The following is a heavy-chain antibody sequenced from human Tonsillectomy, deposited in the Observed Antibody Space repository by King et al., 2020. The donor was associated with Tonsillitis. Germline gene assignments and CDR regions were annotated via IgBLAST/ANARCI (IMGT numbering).Heavy chain of an antibody. CDR1: GGSISSGTYF. V-gene: IGHV4-61*02. CDR2: IHSSGST. Sequence: VQLQESGPGLVKPSQTLSLTCTVSGGSISSGTYFWNWIRQPAGKALEWIGRIHSSGSTNYNPSLKSRVTISLDTSTNQFSLKLNSVTVADAAVYYCARAGYSGGWYFDYWGQGTLVTVSS. D-gene: IGHD6-19*01. J-gene: IGHJ4*02. CDR3: ARAGYSGGWYFDY.